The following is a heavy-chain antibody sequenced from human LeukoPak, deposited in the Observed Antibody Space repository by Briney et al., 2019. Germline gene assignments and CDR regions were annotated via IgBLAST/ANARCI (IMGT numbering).Heavy chain of an antibody. CDR1: GGSFSGHY. CDR2: INHSGST. Sequence: SETLSLTCAVYGGSFSGHYCSWIRQPPGKGLEWIGEINHSGSTNYNPSLKSRVTISVDTSKNQFSLKLSSVTAADTAVYYCAKARMARSYNWFDPWGQGTLVTVSS. V-gene: IGHV4-34*01. J-gene: IGHJ5*02. D-gene: IGHD5-24*01. CDR3: AKARMARSYNWFDP.